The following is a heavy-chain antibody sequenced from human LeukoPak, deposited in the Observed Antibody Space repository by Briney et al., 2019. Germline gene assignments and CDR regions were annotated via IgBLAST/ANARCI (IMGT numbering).Heavy chain of an antibody. CDR3: VRDGGTVTTGNWFDP. J-gene: IGHJ5*02. CDR2: ISSSGSTI. CDR1: GFTFSSYE. V-gene: IGHV3-48*03. D-gene: IGHD4-11*01. Sequence: GGSLRLSCAASGFTFSSYEMNWVRQAPGKGLEWLSYISSSGSTIYYADSVKGRFTVSRDNAKNSLYLQMNSLRAEDTAGYYCVRDGGTVTTGNWFDPWGQGTLVTVSS.